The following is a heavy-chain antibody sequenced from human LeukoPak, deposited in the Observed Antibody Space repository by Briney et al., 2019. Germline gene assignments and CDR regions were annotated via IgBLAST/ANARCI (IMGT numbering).Heavy chain of an antibody. V-gene: IGHV1-69*05. D-gene: IGHD4-11*01. CDR3: ARVSTVTTGWFDP. CDR1: GGTFSSYA. J-gene: IGHJ5*02. CDR2: IIPIFGTA. Sequence: SVKVSCKASGGTFSSYAISWLRQATGQGLEWMGVIIPIFGTANYAQKFQGRVTITTDESTSTAFMELSSLRSEDTAVYYCARVSTVTTGWFDPWGQGTLDTVSS.